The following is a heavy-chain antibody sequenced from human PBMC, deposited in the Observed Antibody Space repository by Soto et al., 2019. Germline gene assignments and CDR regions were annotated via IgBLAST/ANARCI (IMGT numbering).Heavy chain of an antibody. CDR2: ISYDGSNK. J-gene: IGHJ6*02. CDR1: GFTFSSYG. V-gene: IGHV3-30*18. D-gene: IGHD6-19*01. Sequence: GGSLRLSCAASGFTFSSYGMHWVRQAPGKGLEWVAVISYDGSNKYYADSVKGRFTTSKDNSKNTLYLQMNSLRAEDTAVYYCAKDQEYSSGWSSTVYYYYGMDVWGQGTTVTVSS. CDR3: AKDQEYSSGWSSTVYYYYGMDV.